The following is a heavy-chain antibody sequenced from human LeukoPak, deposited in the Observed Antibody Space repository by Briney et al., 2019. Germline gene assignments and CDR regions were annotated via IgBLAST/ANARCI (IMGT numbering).Heavy chain of an antibody. D-gene: IGHD4-23*01. V-gene: IGHV3-23*01. CDR3: VKGDIVVTTAVSSD. Sequence: PGGSLSLSCAASGLNYRDSAMIWVRQAPGKGLEWVSGISGSGEMNYYADSVRGRFTISRDNYGNTLCVQMDSLSADDTGVYFCVKGDIVVTTAVSSDWNQAIPVTVSS. J-gene: IGHJ1*01. CDR2: ISGSGEMN. CDR1: GLNYRDSA.